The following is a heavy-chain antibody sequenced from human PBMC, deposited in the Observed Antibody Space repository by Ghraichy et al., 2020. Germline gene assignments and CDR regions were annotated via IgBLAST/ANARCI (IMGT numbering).Heavy chain of an antibody. Sequence: GGSLRLSCAASGFTFSSYGMHWVRQAPGKGLEWVAVISYDGSNKYYADSVKGRFTISRDNSKNTLYLQMNSLRAEDTAVYYCAKDRYDSSGYHDYWGQGTLVTVSS. CDR1: GFTFSSYG. J-gene: IGHJ4*02. CDR2: ISYDGSNK. CDR3: AKDRYDSSGYHDY. D-gene: IGHD3-22*01. V-gene: IGHV3-30*18.